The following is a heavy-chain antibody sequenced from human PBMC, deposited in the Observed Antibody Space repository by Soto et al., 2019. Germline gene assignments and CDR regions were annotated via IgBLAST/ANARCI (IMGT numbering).Heavy chain of an antibody. V-gene: IGHV4-31*03. CDR2: TYYSGGT. Sequence: QVQLQESGPGLVKPSQTLSLTCTVSGGSITSIPYYWSWIRQHPGKGLEWIGYTYYSGGTYYNPSLRSRVAISIDTSKNHFSLKLTSVTAADTAVYYCGRESSSTVGGLDYWGQGILVTVSS. CDR3: GRESSSTVGGLDY. CDR1: GGSITSIPYY. J-gene: IGHJ4*02. D-gene: IGHD3-16*01.